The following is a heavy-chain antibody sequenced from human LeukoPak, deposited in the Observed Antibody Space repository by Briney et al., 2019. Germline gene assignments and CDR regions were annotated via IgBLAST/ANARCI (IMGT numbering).Heavy chain of an antibody. CDR1: GYSISSGYY. J-gene: IGHJ5*01. CDR3: TRGLAAAYDYNWFDS. Sequence: PSETLSLTCTVSGYSISSGYYWGWIRQPPGKGLEWIGSIYHSGSTYYNPSLKSRVSMSVDTSKNQLSLSLRSVTAADTAVYFCTRGLAAAYDYNWFDSWGQGTLVTVSS. D-gene: IGHD5-12*01. CDR2: IYHSGST. V-gene: IGHV4-38-2*02.